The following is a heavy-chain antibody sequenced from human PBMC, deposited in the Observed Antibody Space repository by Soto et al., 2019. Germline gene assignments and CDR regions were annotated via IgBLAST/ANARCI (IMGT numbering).Heavy chain of an antibody. CDR2: VSYGGSDQ. Sequence: GGSLRLSCAASGFTFSSYGMHWLRQAPGKGLEGVAVVSYGGSDQFYADSVKGRYTISRDNFKNTGYLQMNSLRAEDTGVYYCAKDVLHIVVVTGMYAFDIWGQGTMVTVSS. CDR1: GFTFSSYG. CDR3: AKDVLHIVVVTGMYAFDI. J-gene: IGHJ3*02. V-gene: IGHV3-30*18. D-gene: IGHD2-21*02.